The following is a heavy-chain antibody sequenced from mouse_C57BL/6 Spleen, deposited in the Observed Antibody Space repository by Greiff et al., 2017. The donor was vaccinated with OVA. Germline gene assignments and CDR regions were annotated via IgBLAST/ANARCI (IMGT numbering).Heavy chain of an antibody. J-gene: IGHJ3*01. CDR2: ISSGGSYT. V-gene: IGHV5-6*01. Sequence: EVHLVESGGDLVKPGGSLKLSCAASGFTFSSYGMSWVRQTPDKRLEWVATISSGGSYTYYPDSVKGRFTISRDNPKNTLYLQMSSRKSGDTAMYNCARQCYYSNRFAYWGQGTLVTVSA. D-gene: IGHD2-5*01. CDR3: ARQCYYSNRFAY. CDR1: GFTFSSYG.